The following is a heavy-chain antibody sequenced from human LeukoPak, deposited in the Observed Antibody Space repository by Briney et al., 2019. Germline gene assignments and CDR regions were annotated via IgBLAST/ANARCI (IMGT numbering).Heavy chain of an antibody. CDR3: ARHGLRGYSYGYYFDY. V-gene: IGHV4-59*08. Sequence: PSETLSLTCTVSGGSISSYYWSWIRQPPGKGLEWIGYIYYSGSTNYNPSLKSRVTISVDTSKNQFSLKLSSVTAADTAVHYCARHGLRGYSYGYYFDYWGQGTLVTVSS. D-gene: IGHD5-18*01. CDR1: GGSISSYY. J-gene: IGHJ4*02. CDR2: IYYSGST.